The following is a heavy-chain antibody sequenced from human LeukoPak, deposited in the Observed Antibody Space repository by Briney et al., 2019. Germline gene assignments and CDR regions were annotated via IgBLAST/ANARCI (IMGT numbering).Heavy chain of an antibody. CDR1: GGSISSFY. CDR2: IYYSGNT. CDR3: ARDLGYCSNTSCYAWFDP. V-gene: IGHV4-59*01. Sequence: SETLSLTCTVSGGSISSFYWSWIRQPPGKGLEWIGYIYYSGNTNYNPSLNSRVTISVDTSKNQFSLKLSSVTAADTAVYYCARDLGYCSNTSCYAWFDPWGQGTLVTVSS. D-gene: IGHD2-2*01. J-gene: IGHJ5*02.